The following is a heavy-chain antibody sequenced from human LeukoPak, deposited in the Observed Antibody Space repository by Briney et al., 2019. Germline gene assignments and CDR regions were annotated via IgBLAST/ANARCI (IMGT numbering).Heavy chain of an antibody. CDR1: GFTFRSYA. Sequence: GGSLRLSCAASGFTFRSYAMHWVRQAPGQGLEWVAVISYDGSNKYYADSVKGRFTIYRDNSKNTLYLQMNSLRAEDTAVYYCARAAVVTAILGDWGQGTLVTVSS. CDR2: ISYDGSNK. V-gene: IGHV3-30-3*01. CDR3: ARAAVVTAILGD. D-gene: IGHD2-21*02. J-gene: IGHJ4*02.